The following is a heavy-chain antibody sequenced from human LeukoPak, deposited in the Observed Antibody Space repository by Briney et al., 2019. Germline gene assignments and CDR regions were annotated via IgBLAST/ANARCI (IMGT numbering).Heavy chain of an antibody. CDR1: GASISRYY. Sequence: SETLSLTCTVFGASISRYYWRWIRQPPGRGLEWIGYIYDRGSTTYNPSLESRVTISLDTSNNQFSLKLNSVTAADTAVYYCARTITVTTRFDSWGQGTLVAVSS. CDR2: IYDRGST. CDR3: ARTITVTTRFDS. V-gene: IGHV4-59*01. J-gene: IGHJ4*02. D-gene: IGHD4-17*01.